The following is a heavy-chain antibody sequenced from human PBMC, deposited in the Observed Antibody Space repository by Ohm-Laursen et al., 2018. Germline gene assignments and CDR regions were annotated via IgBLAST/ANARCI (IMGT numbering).Heavy chain of an antibody. D-gene: IGHD4-17*01. CDR3: ASSRDGDYVGWFDP. CDR1: GYTFTGYY. Sequence: VASVKVSCKASGYTFTGYYMHWVRQAPGQGLEWMGWINPNSGGTNYAQKFQGRVTMTGDTSISTAYMELSRLRSDDTAVYYCASSRDGDYVGWFDPWGQGTLVTVSS. J-gene: IGHJ5*02. CDR2: INPNSGGT. V-gene: IGHV1-2*02.